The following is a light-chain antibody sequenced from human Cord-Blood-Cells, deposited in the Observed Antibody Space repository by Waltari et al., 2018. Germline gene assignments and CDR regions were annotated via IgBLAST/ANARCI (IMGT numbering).Light chain of an antibody. CDR1: SSDVGCYKH. J-gene: IGLJ1*01. V-gene: IGLV2-23*01. CDR3: CSYAGSSTYV. Sequence: QSALTQPASVSGSPGQSLTISCTGTSSDVGCYKHVLWYQQHPDKAPQLIIYEGSKRPSGVSNRFSGSKSGNTASLTISGLQAEDEADYYCCSYAGSSTYVFGTGTKVTVL. CDR2: EGS.